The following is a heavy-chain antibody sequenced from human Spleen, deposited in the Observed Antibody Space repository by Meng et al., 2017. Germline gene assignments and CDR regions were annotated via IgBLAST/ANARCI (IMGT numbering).Heavy chain of an antibody. Sequence: QVQLQQSGPGLPKPAQTLSLTCVISGDSVSSNRAAWNWIRQSPSRGLEWLGRTYYRSKWHNDYGGSVKSRISINPDTSKNHFSLQLNSVTPEDTAVYYCARYSGVYHGLDYWGQGTLVTVAS. CDR2: TYYRSKWHN. D-gene: IGHD1-26*01. CDR1: GDSVSSNRAA. CDR3: ARYSGVYHGLDY. V-gene: IGHV6-1*01. J-gene: IGHJ4*02.